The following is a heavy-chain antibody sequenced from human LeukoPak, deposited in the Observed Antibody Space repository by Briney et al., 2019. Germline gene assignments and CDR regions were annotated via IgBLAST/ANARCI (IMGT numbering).Heavy chain of an antibody. J-gene: IGHJ4*02. V-gene: IGHV3-74*01. CDR3: AKVEGASKASVY. Sequence: TGGSLRLSCAASGFTFSSYWMHWVRQAPGKGLVWVSHINSDGSTTNYADSVKGRFTISRDNSKNTLYLQMYSLRAEDTAVYYCAKVEGASKASVYWGQGALVTVSS. CDR1: GFTFSSYW. D-gene: IGHD1-1*01. CDR2: INSDGSTT.